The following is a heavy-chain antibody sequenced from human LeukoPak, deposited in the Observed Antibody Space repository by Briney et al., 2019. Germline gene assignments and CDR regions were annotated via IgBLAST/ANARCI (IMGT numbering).Heavy chain of an antibody. CDR3: ARDPNSYDTPAFDY. V-gene: IGHV3-23*01. Sequence: GGSLRLSCAASGFTFSSYAMSWVRQAPGKGLEWVSAISGSGGSTYYADSVKGRFTISRDNSKNTLYLQMNSLRAEDTAVYYCARDPNSYDTPAFDYWGQGTLVTVSS. CDR1: GFTFSSYA. J-gene: IGHJ4*02. D-gene: IGHD5-18*01. CDR2: ISGSGGST.